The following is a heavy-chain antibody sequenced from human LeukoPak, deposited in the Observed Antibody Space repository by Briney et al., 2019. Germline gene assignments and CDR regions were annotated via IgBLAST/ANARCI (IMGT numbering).Heavy chain of an antibody. D-gene: IGHD3-3*01. CDR2: IYYSGST. J-gene: IGHJ6*03. CDR3: TRDGYDFWSGDYYYMDV. CDR1: GDSISSGDNY. V-gene: IGHV4-30-4*01. Sequence: SETLSLTFTVSGDSISSGDNYWSWIRQPPGKGLEWIGYIYYSGSTYYNPSLKSRFTISVDTSKNQFSLRLTSVTAADTAVYYCTRDGYDFWSGDYYYMDVWGKGTTVTVSS.